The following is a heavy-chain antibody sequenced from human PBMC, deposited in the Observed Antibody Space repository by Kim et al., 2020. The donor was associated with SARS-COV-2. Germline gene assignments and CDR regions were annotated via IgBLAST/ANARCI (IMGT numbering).Heavy chain of an antibody. V-gene: IGHV1-3*01. Sequence: SQKFQERVTITRDTSARTAYMERSSLRSEDTAAYYCARAVPAAMEALDYWGQGTLVTVSS. CDR3: ARAVPAAMEALDY. J-gene: IGHJ4*02. D-gene: IGHD2-2*01.